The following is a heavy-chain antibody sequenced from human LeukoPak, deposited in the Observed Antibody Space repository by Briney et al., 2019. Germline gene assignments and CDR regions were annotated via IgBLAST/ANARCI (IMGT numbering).Heavy chain of an antibody. V-gene: IGHV3-21*01. CDR2: IISSSSYI. CDR3: ARGRVPAAALPYYGMDV. Sequence: PGGSLRLSCAASGFTFITNSMNWVRQAPGKGLEWVSSIISSSSYIYYADSVKGRFTISRDNAKNSLYLQMNSLRAEDTAVYYCARGRVPAAALPYYGMDVWGQGTTVTVSS. J-gene: IGHJ6*02. CDR1: GFTFITNS. D-gene: IGHD2-2*01.